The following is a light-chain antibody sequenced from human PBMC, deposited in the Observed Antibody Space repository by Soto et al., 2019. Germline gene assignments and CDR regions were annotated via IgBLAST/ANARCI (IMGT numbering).Light chain of an antibody. Sequence: DIQMTQSPSSLSASVGDRVTITCRASQGISGWLAWYQQKPEKAPKSLVYAASSLHSGVPSRFSGSGSGTDFTLTISSLQPEDSATYYCQQYDTYPLTVGGGTKVEIK. V-gene: IGKV1D-16*01. J-gene: IGKJ4*01. CDR3: QQYDTYPLT. CDR2: AAS. CDR1: QGISGW.